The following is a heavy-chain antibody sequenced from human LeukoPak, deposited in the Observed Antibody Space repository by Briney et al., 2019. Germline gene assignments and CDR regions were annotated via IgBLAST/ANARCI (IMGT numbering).Heavy chain of an antibody. CDR2: SDQEDGET. Sequence: ASVKVSCKVSGYTLTELSMHWVRQAPGKGLEWVGGSDQEDGETTYAQKFQGRVTMTEDTYTDTAYMELSSLRSEDTAMYYCAAAVFGPTMDVWGQGTTVTVSS. CDR1: GYTLTELS. V-gene: IGHV1-24*01. CDR3: AAAVFGPTMDV. D-gene: IGHD3-10*02. J-gene: IGHJ6*02.